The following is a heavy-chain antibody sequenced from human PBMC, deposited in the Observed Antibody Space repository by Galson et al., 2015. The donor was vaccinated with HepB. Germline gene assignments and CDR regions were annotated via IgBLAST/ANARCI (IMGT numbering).Heavy chain of an antibody. Sequence: SVKVSCKASGGTFSNYAISWVRQAPGQGLEWMGGIIPIFSKGNYAQKFQGRVTITADESTSTVYMELSSLRSEDTAVYYCGRDPQGYYDSRAEHYYYNGMDVWGQGTTVTVSS. CDR1: GGTFSNYA. D-gene: IGHD3-22*01. CDR3: GRDPQGYYDSRAEHYYYNGMDV. CDR2: IIPIFSKG. J-gene: IGHJ6*02. V-gene: IGHV1-69*13.